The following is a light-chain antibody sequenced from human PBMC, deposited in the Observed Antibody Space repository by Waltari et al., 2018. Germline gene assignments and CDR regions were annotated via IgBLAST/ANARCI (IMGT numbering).Light chain of an antibody. CDR2: KVS. CDR1: QSLVFSNGNIY. J-gene: IGKJ2*01. V-gene: IGKV2-30*01. CDR3: MQAAHWPYT. Sequence: DAVMTQSPLSLPFTLGQPASISCRSSQSLVFSNGNIYLNWFHQRPGQSPRRLSYKVSNRDAGGPDRFSGSGSGTDFTLKISRVEAEDVGGVYYCMQAAHWPYTFGQGTKLEIK.